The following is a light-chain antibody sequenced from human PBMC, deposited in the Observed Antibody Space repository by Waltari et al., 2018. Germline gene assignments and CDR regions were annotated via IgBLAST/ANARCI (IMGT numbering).Light chain of an antibody. V-gene: IGKV3-11*01. Sequence: EIVLTQSPATLSLSPGERATLSCRASQGVSNFLAWYQQKPGQAPRLLIYDASSRATGIPARFSGTGSGTDFSLTISSLEPEDFAVYYCQQRSKWPLTFGGGTKVEIK. CDR2: DAS. CDR3: QQRSKWPLT. CDR1: QGVSNF. J-gene: IGKJ4*01.